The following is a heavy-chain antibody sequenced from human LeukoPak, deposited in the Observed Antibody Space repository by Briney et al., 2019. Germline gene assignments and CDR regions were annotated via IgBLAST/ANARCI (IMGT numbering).Heavy chain of an antibody. D-gene: IGHD3-10*01. CDR3: AKDARITMVRGVIAHFDY. CDR1: GFTFSSYA. Sequence: GGSLRLSCAASGFTFSSYAMRWVRQAPGKGLEWVSAISGSGGSTYYADSVKGRFTISRDNSKNTLYLQMNSLRAEDTAVYYCAKDARITMVRGVIAHFDYWGQGTLVTVSS. J-gene: IGHJ4*02. CDR2: ISGSGGST. V-gene: IGHV3-23*01.